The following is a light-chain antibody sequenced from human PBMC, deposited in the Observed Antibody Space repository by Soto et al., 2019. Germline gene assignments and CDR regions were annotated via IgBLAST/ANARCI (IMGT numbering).Light chain of an antibody. CDR3: SSYTISSTPQVV. Sequence: QSALTQPASVSGSPGQSITISCTGTSSDVGGYNYVSWYQQHPGKAPKLMIYDVSNRPSGVSNRFSGSKSGNTASLTISGLQAEDEADYYCSSYTISSTPQVVFGGGTKLTVL. CDR1: SSDVGGYNY. J-gene: IGLJ2*01. V-gene: IGLV2-14*01. CDR2: DVS.